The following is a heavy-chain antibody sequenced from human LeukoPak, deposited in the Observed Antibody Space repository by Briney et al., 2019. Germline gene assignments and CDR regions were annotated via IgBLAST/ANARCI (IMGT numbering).Heavy chain of an antibody. CDR3: ARGVWLQPDY. CDR2: INPNSGGT. V-gene: IGHV1-2*02. D-gene: IGHD5-24*01. J-gene: IGHJ4*02. CDR1: GYTFTGYY. Sequence: GASVKVSCKASGYTFTGYYMHWVRQAPGQGLEWMGWINPNSGGTNYAQKFQGRVTMTRDTSTSTVYMELSSLRSEDTAVYYCARGVWLQPDYWGQGTLVTVSS.